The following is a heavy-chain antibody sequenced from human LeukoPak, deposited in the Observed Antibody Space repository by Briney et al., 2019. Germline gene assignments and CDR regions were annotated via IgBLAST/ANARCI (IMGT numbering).Heavy chain of an antibody. CDR1: GFTFSSYE. D-gene: IGHD3-10*01. Sequence: GGSLRLSCAASGFTFSSYEMNWVRQAPGKGLEWVSYISSSGSTIYYADSVKGRFTISRDNAKNSLYLQMNSLRAEDTAVYYCARAETLHLRVSGYYGSGSKFDYWGQGTLVTVSS. CDR2: ISSSGSTI. CDR3: ARAETLHLRVSGYYGSGSKFDY. J-gene: IGHJ4*02. V-gene: IGHV3-48*03.